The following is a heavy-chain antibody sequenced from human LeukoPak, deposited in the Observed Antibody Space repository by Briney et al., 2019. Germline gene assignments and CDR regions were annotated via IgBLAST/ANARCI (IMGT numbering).Heavy chain of an antibody. CDR3: ARVVTMIVVVTDTVYYYYYMDV. J-gene: IGHJ6*03. CDR2: IYTSGST. V-gene: IGHV4-61*02. D-gene: IGHD3-22*01. Sequence: SETLSLTCTVSGGSISSGSYYWSWIRQPAGKGLEWIGRIYTSGSTNYNPSLKSRVTISVDTSKNQFSLKLSSVTAADTAVYYCARVVTMIVVVTDTVYYYYYMDVWGKGTTVTVSS. CDR1: GGSISSGSYY.